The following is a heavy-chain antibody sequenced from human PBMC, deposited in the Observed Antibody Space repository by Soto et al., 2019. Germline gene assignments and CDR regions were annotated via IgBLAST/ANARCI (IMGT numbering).Heavy chain of an antibody. CDR1: GYTFTSYA. Sequence: ASVKVSCKASGYTFTSYAMHWVRQAPGQRLEWMGWINAGNGNTKYSQKFQGRVTITRDTSASTAYMELSSLRSEDTAVYYCARERGDNDIWTGYIRCFDPWGQGTLVTVSS. V-gene: IGHV1-3*01. D-gene: IGHD3-9*01. J-gene: IGHJ5*02. CDR3: ARERGDNDIWTGYIRCFDP. CDR2: INAGNGNT.